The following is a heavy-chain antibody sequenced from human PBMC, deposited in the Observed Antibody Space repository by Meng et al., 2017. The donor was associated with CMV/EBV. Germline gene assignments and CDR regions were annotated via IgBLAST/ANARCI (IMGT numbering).Heavy chain of an antibody. D-gene: IGHD1-26*01. CDR2: INSDGSST. CDR1: GFTFSSYW. J-gene: IGHJ4*02. V-gene: IGHV3-74*01. CDR3: ATYSSTIPVGY. Sequence: GESLKISCAASGFTFSSYWMHWVRQAPGKGLVWVSRINSDGSSTSYADSVKGRFTISRDNAKNTLYLQMNSLSAEDTAVYYCATYSSTIPVGYWGQGTLVTVSS.